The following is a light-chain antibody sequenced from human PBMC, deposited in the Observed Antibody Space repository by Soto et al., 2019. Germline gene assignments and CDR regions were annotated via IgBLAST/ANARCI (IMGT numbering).Light chain of an antibody. CDR2: GNN. J-gene: IGLJ7*01. CDR3: QSYDSSLSGSKV. V-gene: IGLV1-40*01. CDR1: SSNIGANYH. Sequence: QSVLTQPPSVSGAPGQRVTISCTGSSSNIGANYHVHWYQQLPGTAPKLLIYGNNNRPSGVPDRFSGSKSGTSASLTITGLQSEDEAHYYCQSYDSSLSGSKVFGGGTQLTVL.